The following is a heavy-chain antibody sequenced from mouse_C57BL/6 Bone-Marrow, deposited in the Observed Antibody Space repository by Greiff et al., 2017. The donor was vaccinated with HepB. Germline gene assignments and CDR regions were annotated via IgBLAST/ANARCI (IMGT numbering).Heavy chain of an antibody. CDR3: AKLGHWYFDV. CDR1: GYTFTDYN. V-gene: IGHV1-22*01. Sequence: VQLKESGPELVKPGASVKMSCKASGYTFTDYNMHWVKQSHGKSLEWIGYINPNNGGTSYNQKFKGKATLTVNKSSSTAYMELRSLTSEDSAVYYCAKLGHWYFDVWGTGTTVTVSS. J-gene: IGHJ1*03. CDR2: INPNNGGT. D-gene: IGHD4-1*01.